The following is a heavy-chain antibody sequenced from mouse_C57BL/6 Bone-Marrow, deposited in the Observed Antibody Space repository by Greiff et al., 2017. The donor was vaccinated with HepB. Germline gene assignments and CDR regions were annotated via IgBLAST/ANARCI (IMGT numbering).Heavy chain of an antibody. J-gene: IGHJ2*01. Sequence: VQLQQSGPELVKPGASVKISCKASGYTFTDYYMNWVKQSHGKSLEWIGDINPNNGGTSYNQKFKGKATLTVDKSSSTAYMELRSLTSEDSAVYYCAREEVYYDYERNDYWGQGTTLTVSS. CDR1: GYTFTDYY. V-gene: IGHV1-26*01. CDR2: INPNNGGT. D-gene: IGHD2-4*01. CDR3: AREEVYYDYERNDY.